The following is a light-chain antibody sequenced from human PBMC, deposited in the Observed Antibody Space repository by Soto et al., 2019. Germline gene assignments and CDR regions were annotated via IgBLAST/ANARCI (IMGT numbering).Light chain of an antibody. CDR2: DAS. Sequence: ELVLTQSPDTLSLSPGERATLSCRASQGVRNNYLAWYQQKPGQAPRFLIYDASSRATGIPDRFSGSGSGTDFTLTISRLEPEDFAVYYCQQYGSSPLTFGGGTKVEIK. CDR3: QQYGSSPLT. J-gene: IGKJ4*01. CDR1: QGVRNNY. V-gene: IGKV3-20*01.